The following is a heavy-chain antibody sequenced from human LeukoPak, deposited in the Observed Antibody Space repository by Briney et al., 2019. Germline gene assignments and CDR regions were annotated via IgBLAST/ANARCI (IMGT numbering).Heavy chain of an antibody. CDR2: INPGSGDT. D-gene: IGHD2-15*01. Sequence: ASVKVSCKASGYTFTGYFMHWVRQAPGQGLEWMGWINPGSGDTKYAQKSQGRVTMTRDTSISTAYMELSRLRSDDTAVYYCSRGVVVAADPTDVWGKGTTVTVSS. CDR1: GYTFTGYF. CDR3: SRGVVVAADPTDV. J-gene: IGHJ6*04. V-gene: IGHV1-2*02.